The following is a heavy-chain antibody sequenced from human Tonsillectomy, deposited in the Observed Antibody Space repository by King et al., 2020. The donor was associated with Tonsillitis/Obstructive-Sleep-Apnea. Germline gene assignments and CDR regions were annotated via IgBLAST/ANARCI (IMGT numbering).Heavy chain of an antibody. D-gene: IGHD5-18*01. J-gene: IGHJ6*02. V-gene: IGHV3-23*04. CDR2: IGGSVVST. CDR1: GFTFSGNA. Sequence: QLVQSGGGLVPPGGSLTLSCAASGFTFSGNAMTWVRQAQGRGLQWASVIGGSVVSTYYADSVKGRFTISRDNSKTTLYLQTNSLRAEDTAVYYCAKGLLHYYAMDVWGQGTTVTVSS. CDR3: AKGLLHYYAMDV.